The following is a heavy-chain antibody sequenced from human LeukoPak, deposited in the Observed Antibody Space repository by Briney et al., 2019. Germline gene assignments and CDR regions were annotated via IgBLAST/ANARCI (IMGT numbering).Heavy chain of an antibody. CDR2: ISSSGSTI. D-gene: IGHD3-22*01. CDR1: GFTFSDYY. J-gene: IGHJ4*02. Sequence: GGSLRLSCAASGFTFSDYYMSWIRQAPGKGLEWVSYISSSGSTIYYADSVKGRFTISRDNSKNTLYLQMNSLRAEDTAVYYCALSRGITMIVPKNYFDYWGQGTLVTVSS. V-gene: IGHV3-11*04. CDR3: ALSRGITMIVPKNYFDY.